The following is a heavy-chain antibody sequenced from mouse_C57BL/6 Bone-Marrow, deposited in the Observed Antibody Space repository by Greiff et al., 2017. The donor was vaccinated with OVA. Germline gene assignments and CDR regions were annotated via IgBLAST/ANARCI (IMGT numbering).Heavy chain of an antibody. Sequence: EVMLVESGGGLVKPGGSLKLSCAASGFTFSDYGMHWVRQAPEKGLEWVAYISSGSSTIYYADTVKGRVTISRDNAKNTLFLQMTSLRSEDTSMYDCARTSMAWFAYWGQGSLVTVSA. CDR3: ARTSMAWFAY. V-gene: IGHV5-17*01. CDR1: GFTFSDYG. CDR2: ISSGSSTI. D-gene: IGHD2-3*01. J-gene: IGHJ3*01.